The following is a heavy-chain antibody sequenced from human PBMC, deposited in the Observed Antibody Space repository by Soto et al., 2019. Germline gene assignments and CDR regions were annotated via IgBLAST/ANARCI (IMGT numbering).Heavy chain of an antibody. V-gene: IGHV4-34*01. Sequence: QVQLQQWGAGLLKPSETLSLTCAVYGGSFSGYYWSWIRQPPGKGLEWIGEINHSGSTNYNPSLKSRVTISVDTSKNQFSLKLSSVTAADTAVYYCARGPHSSWYYFDYWGQGTLVTVSS. CDR1: GGSFSGYY. J-gene: IGHJ4*02. CDR2: INHSGST. CDR3: ARGPHSSWYYFDY. D-gene: IGHD6-13*01.